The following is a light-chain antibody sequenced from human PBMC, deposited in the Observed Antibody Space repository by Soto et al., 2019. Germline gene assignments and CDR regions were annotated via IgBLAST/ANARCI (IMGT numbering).Light chain of an antibody. CDR3: QQYGSSPYT. Sequence: EIVLTQSPGTLSLSPGERATLSCRASQSVSNSYLAWYQQKPGQAPRLLIFAASSRATGIPDRFSGSGSGTDFTLTVSRLEPEDFAVYFCQQYGSSPYTFGQGTKLEI. V-gene: IGKV3-20*01. J-gene: IGKJ2*01. CDR2: AAS. CDR1: QSVSNSY.